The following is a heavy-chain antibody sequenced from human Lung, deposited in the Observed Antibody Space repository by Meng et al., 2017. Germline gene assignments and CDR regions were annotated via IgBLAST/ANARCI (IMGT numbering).Heavy chain of an antibody. CDR2: ISSGVSTM. CDR3: ARDVSHEVSDFYYGMDV. J-gene: IGHJ6*02. D-gene: IGHD5/OR15-5a*01. Sequence: GESLKISCAASGFTFSSYELPWVRQAPGKGLVWVSYISSGVSTMYYADSVTGRFTISRDNAKNSLYLQMSSLRAEDTAVYYCARDVSHEVSDFYYGMDVWGQGTTVTVSS. CDR1: GFTFSSYE. V-gene: IGHV3-48*03.